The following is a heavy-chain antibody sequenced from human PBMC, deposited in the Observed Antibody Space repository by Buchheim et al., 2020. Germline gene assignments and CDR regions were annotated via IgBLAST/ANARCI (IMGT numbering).Heavy chain of an antibody. Sequence: QITLKESGPTMVKPTQTLTLTCTFSGFSLNTTGVGVGWIRQPPGKALEWLTLIYWDDDKRYSPSLKSRPTIPKATSKTHVVLTMTNMDPVDTGTYYCVHSPQWGKGVGVYWDQGTL. V-gene: IGHV2-5*02. J-gene: IGHJ4*02. CDR1: GFSLNTTGVG. CDR2: IYWDDDK. CDR3: VHSPQWGKGVGVY. D-gene: IGHD2-8*01.